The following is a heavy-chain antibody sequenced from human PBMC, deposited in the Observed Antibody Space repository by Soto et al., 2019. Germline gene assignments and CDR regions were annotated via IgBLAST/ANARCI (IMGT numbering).Heavy chain of an antibody. CDR3: AKDADDYVWGSYRYSRYYFDY. V-gene: IGHV3-30*18. D-gene: IGHD3-16*02. CDR1: GFTFSSYG. CDR2: ISYDGSNK. J-gene: IGHJ4*02. Sequence: QVQLVESGGGVVQPGRSLRLSCAASGFTFSSYGMHWVRQAPGKGLEWVAVISYDGSNKYYADSVKGRFTISRDNSKNTLYLQMNSLRAEDTAVYYCAKDADDYVWGSYRYSRYYFDYWGQGTLVTVS.